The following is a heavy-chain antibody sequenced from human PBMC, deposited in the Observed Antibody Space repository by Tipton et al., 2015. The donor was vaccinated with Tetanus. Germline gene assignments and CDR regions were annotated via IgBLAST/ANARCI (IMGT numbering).Heavy chain of an antibody. CDR1: GYTFTSYY. V-gene: IGHV1-8*02. Sequence: QVQLVQSGAEVKKPGASVEVSCKASGYTFTSYYMHWVRQATGQGLEWLGYMNPNTGHAGYAQKFQGRVTMTSNISITTAYMELRNLRSDDTAVYYCARGNRGSSWYLWGQGSLVTVSS. J-gene: IGHJ4*02. CDR2: MNPNTGHA. D-gene: IGHD6-13*01. CDR3: ARGNRGSSWYL.